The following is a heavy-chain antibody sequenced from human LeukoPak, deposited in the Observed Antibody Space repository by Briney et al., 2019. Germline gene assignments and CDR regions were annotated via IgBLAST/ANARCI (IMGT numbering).Heavy chain of an antibody. J-gene: IGHJ4*02. CDR3: ARGLSHKVGYFDY. CDR2: IYYSGST. Sequence: SETLSLTCTVSGGSISSYYWSWIRQPPGKGLEWIGYIYYSGSTNYNPSLKSRVTISVDTSKNQSSLKLSSVTAADTAVYYCARGLSHKVGYFDYWGQGTLVTVSS. D-gene: IGHD1-26*01. CDR1: GGSISSYY. V-gene: IGHV4-59*01.